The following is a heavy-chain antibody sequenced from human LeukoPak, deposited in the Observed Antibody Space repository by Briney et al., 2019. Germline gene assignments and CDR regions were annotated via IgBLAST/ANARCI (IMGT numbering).Heavy chain of an antibody. CDR1: GFTFSSYS. V-gene: IGHV3-21*01. Sequence: GGSLRLSCAASGFTFSSYSMNWVRQAPGKGLEWVSSISTSSSYIYYADSVKGRFTISRDNAKKSLYLQMNRLRAEDTAVYYCARGQDTVPTSRDAFDFWGQGTMVTVSS. J-gene: IGHJ3*01. CDR3: ARGQDTVPTSRDAFDF. D-gene: IGHD4-17*01. CDR2: ISTSSSYI.